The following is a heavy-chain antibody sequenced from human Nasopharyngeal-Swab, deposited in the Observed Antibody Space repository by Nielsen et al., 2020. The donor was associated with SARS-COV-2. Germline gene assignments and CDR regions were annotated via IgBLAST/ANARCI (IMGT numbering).Heavy chain of an antibody. Sequence: SETLSLTCTVSGASLSRYYWSWIRQPPGKGLEWVAYSHYSGSTNYNPSLKSRVTMSVDTSKRQFSLMLTSVTAADTAVYYCARGFDYWGQGTLVTVSS. J-gene: IGHJ4*02. CDR1: GASLSRYY. V-gene: IGHV4-59*08. CDR3: ARGFDY. CDR2: SHYSGST.